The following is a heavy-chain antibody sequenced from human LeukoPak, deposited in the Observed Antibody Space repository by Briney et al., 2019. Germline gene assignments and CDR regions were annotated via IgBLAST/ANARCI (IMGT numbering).Heavy chain of an antibody. CDR3: ARDYSGSLDY. CDR1: GGSLSSAHG. V-gene: IGHV4-61*01. CDR2: SQNSGCT. Sequence: SETLSLTCTVSGGSLSSAHGWSWIRQPPGKGLEWIGYSQNSGCTNCNPSLKSRVTISVDTSKNQFSLKLSSVTAADTAVYYCARDYSGSLDYWGQGALVTVSS. J-gene: IGHJ4*02. D-gene: IGHD3-10*01.